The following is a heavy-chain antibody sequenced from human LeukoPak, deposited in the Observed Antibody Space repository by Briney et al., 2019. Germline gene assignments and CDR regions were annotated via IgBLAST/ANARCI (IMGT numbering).Heavy chain of an antibody. CDR3: ARDGGDGYNDFDY. Sequence: SVKVSCKASGGTFSSYAVSWVRQAPGQGLEWMGGIIPIFGTANYAQKFQGRVTITADESTSTAYMELSSLRSEDTPVYYCARDGGDGYNDFDYWGQGTLVTVSS. D-gene: IGHD5-24*01. J-gene: IGHJ4*02. CDR2: IIPIFGTA. V-gene: IGHV1-69*13. CDR1: GGTFSSYA.